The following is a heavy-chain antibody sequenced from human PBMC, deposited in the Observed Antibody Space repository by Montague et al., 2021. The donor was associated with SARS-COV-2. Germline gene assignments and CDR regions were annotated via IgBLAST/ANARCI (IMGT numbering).Heavy chain of an antibody. CDR3: ARLSKTGYPPLYYYYGMDV. CDR2: IYYSGST. CDR1: GGSISSSSYY. Sequence: SETLSLTCTVSGGSISSSSYYWGWIRQPPGKGLERIGSIYYSGSTYYNPSLKSRVTISVDTSKNQFSLKLSSVTAADAAVYYCARLSKTGYPPLYYYYGMDVWGQGTTVTVSS. V-gene: IGHV4-39*01. J-gene: IGHJ6*02. D-gene: IGHD3-9*01.